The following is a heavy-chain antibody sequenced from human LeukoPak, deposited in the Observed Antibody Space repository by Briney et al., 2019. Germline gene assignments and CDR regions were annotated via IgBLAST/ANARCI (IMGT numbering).Heavy chain of an antibody. J-gene: IGHJ6*02. V-gene: IGHV3-23*01. D-gene: IGHD6-19*01. CDR3: AKDVVAGLWYFYGIDV. CDR2: ISDSGGAT. CDR1: GFIFSNYA. Sequence: PGGSLRLSCAASGFIFSNYAMTWVRQAPGKGLEWVSTISDSGGATHYADSVKGRFTISRDSSKNTLYLQMISLRAEDTAVYYCAKDVVAGLWYFYGIDVWGQGTTVTVSS.